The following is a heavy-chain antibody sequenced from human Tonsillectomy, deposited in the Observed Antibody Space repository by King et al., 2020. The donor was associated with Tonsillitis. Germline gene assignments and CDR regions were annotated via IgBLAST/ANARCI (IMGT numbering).Heavy chain of an antibody. D-gene: IGHD3-3*01. J-gene: IGHJ4*02. CDR2: IDSSGNT. Sequence: QLQESGPGLVKPSETLSLTCTVSGGSISPFYWNWIRQPAGKGLAWIGQIDSSGNTNYNPSLSGRFSMSVDTSKTQFSLEVTSVPAADTAVYYCARAYSFPLFGVITHYYFDFWGQGNLVTVSS. CDR1: GGSISPFY. V-gene: IGHV4-4*07. CDR3: ARAYSFPLFGVITHYYFDF.